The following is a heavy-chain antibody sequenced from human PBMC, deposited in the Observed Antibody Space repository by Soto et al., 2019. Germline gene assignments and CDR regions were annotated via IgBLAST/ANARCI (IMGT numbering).Heavy chain of an antibody. CDR2: IYYSGST. D-gene: IGHD6-13*01. Sequence: PSETLSLTCTVSGASINSGDYYWTWIRQPPGKGLEWIGYIYYSGSTNYNPSLKSRVTISVDTSKNQFSLKLSSVTAADTAVYYCARDRSSSWDGYWFDPWGQGTLVTVSS. CDR3: ARDRSSSWDGYWFDP. J-gene: IGHJ5*02. V-gene: IGHV4-61*08. CDR1: GASINSGDYY.